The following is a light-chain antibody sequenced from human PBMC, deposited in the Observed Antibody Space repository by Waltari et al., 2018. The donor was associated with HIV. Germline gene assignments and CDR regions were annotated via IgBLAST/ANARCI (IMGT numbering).Light chain of an antibody. CDR2: EAF. V-gene: IGKV1-5*03. CDR1: QSISTW. Sequence: DIKMTQSPSPLSASVGDRVTITYRASQSISTWLAWYQQKPGKGPNLLIYEAFTLESGVPSRFSGSGSGTEFTLTISSLQPDDFATYYCQQYHDYWTFGQGTKVEIK. J-gene: IGKJ1*01. CDR3: QQYHDYWT.